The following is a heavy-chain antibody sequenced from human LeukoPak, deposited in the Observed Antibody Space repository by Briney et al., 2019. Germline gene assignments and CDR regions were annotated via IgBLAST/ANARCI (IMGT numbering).Heavy chain of an antibody. J-gene: IGHJ4*02. D-gene: IGHD2-15*01. Sequence: KPGESLKISCKGSGYSFTSYWIGWARQMPGKGLEWMGMIYPGDSDTRYSPSFQGQVTISADKSTSTASLQWSSLKDSDTAMYYCARRLCSGGSCYYFDYWGQGTLVTVSS. V-gene: IGHV5-51*01. CDR1: GYSFTSYW. CDR3: ARRLCSGGSCYYFDY. CDR2: IYPGDSDT.